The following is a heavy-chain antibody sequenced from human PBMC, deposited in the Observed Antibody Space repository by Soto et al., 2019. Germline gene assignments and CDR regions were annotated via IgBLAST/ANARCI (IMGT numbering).Heavy chain of an antibody. J-gene: IGHJ1*01. Sequence: EVHLVESGGGLVQPGGSLRLSCAASGFTFSTYWMQWVRQAPGKGQVWVSRINSDGSSTSYADSVKGRFTISRDNGKNTLYLQMNSLRAEDTAVYYCTSVVYSSGYGFWCQGTLVTVSS. D-gene: IGHD5-18*01. CDR3: TSVVYSSGYGF. CDR2: INSDGSST. V-gene: IGHV3-74*01. CDR1: GFTFSTYW.